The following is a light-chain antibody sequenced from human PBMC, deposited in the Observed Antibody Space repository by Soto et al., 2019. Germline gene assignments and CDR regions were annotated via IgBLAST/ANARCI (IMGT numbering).Light chain of an antibody. CDR1: SRDIGGYNY. J-gene: IGLJ1*01. CDR3: CSYAGSHSYF. Sequence: QSALTQPPSASGSPGQSVTISCTGTSRDIGGYNYVSWYQQHPGKAPKLLIYEVTKRPSGVPDRFSGSKSGNTASLTVSGLQADDEADYFCCSYAGSHSYFFGTGTKVTVL. V-gene: IGLV2-8*01. CDR2: EVT.